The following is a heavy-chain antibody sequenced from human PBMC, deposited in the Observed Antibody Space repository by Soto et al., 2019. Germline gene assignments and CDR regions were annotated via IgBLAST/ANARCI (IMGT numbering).Heavy chain of an antibody. CDR3: AKDREWELLSWFDT. V-gene: IGHV3-30*18. CDR2: ISYDGSNK. J-gene: IGHJ5*02. D-gene: IGHD1-26*01. Sequence: QVQLVESGGGVVQPGRSLRLSCAASGFTFSSYGMHWVRQAPGKGLEWVAVISYDGSNKYYADSVKGRFTISRDNSKNTLYLQMNSLRAEDTAVYYCAKDREWELLSWFDTWGQGTLVTVSS. CDR1: GFTFSSYG.